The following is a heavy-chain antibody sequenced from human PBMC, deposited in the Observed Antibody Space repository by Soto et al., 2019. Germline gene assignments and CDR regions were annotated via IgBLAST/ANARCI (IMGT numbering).Heavy chain of an antibody. CDR1: GGTFSSYT. CDR2: IIPIFGTT. J-gene: IGHJ6*02. CDR3: ARGALTTLAYYYGMDV. Sequence: SVNVSCKASGGTFSSYTMSWVRQARGQGLEWMGGIIPIFGTTTYAHKFQGRVTITADESTSTVYMELSSLRGEDTAVYYCARGALTTLAYYYGMDVWGQGTTVTVSS. V-gene: IGHV1-69*13. D-gene: IGHD4-4*01.